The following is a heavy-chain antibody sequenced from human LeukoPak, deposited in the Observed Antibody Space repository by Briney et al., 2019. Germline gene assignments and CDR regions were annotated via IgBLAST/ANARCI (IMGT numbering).Heavy chain of an antibody. V-gene: IGHV3-33*08. CDR3: AKTYCSGGRCYSFGAFDI. CDR1: GFTFTTYG. Sequence: GRSLRLSCAASGFTFTTYGMHWVRQAPGKGLEWVAFIRYDGSNKYYADSVKGRFTISRDNSKNTLYLQMNSLRAEDTAVYYCAKTYCSGGRCYSFGAFDIWGQGTMVTVSS. CDR2: IRYDGSNK. D-gene: IGHD2-15*01. J-gene: IGHJ3*02.